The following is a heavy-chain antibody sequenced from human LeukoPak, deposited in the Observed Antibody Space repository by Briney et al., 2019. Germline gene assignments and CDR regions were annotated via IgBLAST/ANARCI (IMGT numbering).Heavy chain of an antibody. Sequence: SVKVSCKASGGTFSSYAISWVRQAPGQGLEWMGRIIPIFGTANYAQKFQGRVTITTDESTSTAYMELSSLRSEDTAVYYCATSPYYYDSSGYYSNPYYFDYWGQGTLVTVSS. CDR1: GGTFSSYA. J-gene: IGHJ4*02. CDR2: IIPIFGTA. V-gene: IGHV1-69*05. CDR3: ATSPYYYDSSGYYSNPYYFDY. D-gene: IGHD3-22*01.